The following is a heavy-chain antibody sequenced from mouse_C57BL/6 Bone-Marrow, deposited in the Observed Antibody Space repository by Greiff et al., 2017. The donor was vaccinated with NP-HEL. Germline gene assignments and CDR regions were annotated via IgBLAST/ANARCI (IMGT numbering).Heavy chain of an antibody. CDR1: GYTFTDHT. CDR2: IYPRDGST. J-gene: IGHJ2*01. D-gene: IGHD1-1*01. CDR3: GRGGCTVVAPFDY. V-gene: IGHV1-78*01. Sequence: QVQLQQSDAELVKPGASVKISCKVSGYTFTDHTIPWMKQRPEQGLEWIGYIYPRDGSTKYNEKFKGKATLTADKSSNTAYLQLNSLTSEDPAVLVGGRGGCTVVAPFDYWGQGTTLTVSS.